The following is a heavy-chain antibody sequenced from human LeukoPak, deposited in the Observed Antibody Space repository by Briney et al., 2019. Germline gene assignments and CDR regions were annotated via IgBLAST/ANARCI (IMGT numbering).Heavy chain of an antibody. D-gene: IGHD2-8*01. CDR1: GFTFSNAW. V-gene: IGHV3-15*01. CDR3: TTTYCTNGVCYTD. J-gene: IGHJ4*02. CDR2: IKSKTDGGTT. Sequence: GGSLRLSCAASGFTFSNAWMSWVRQAPGKGLEWVGRIKSKTDGGTTDYAAPVKGRFTISRDDSKNTLYLQMNSLKTEDTAVYYCTTTYCTNGVCYTDWGQGTLVTVSS.